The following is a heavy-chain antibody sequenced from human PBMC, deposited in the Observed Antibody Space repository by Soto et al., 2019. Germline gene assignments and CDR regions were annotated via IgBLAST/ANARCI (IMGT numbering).Heavy chain of an antibody. CDR1: GYSFNNYW. Sequence: PGESLKISCKGSGYSFNNYWIAWVRQMPGKCLEWMGIIYPGDSNTRYSPSFQGQVTISADKSISTAYLQWSSLKASDTAMYYCARRVGGYSYGYLFGMDVWGQGTTVTVSS. J-gene: IGHJ6*02. D-gene: IGHD5-18*01. CDR2: IYPGDSNT. CDR3: ARRVGGYSYGYLFGMDV. V-gene: IGHV5-51*01.